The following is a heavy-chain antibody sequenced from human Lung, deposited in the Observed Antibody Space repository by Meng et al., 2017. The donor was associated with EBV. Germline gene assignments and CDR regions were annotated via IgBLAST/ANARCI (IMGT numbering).Heavy chain of an antibody. CDR2: ISCYNGDT. V-gene: IGHV1-18*01. J-gene: IGHJ4*02. CDR3: ARDPSNTSGRYAYFDS. Sequence: QVHLLRSGEEVKKPRSSVMVSCRASGYTFTHHGISWIRQAPGQGLEWLEWISCYNGDTIYAQKVQGRFTMTMDKSASTAYMDLRSLRSDDTAIYYCARDPSNTSGRYAYFDSWGQGTLVTVSS. CDR1: GYTFTHHG. D-gene: IGHD6-19*01.